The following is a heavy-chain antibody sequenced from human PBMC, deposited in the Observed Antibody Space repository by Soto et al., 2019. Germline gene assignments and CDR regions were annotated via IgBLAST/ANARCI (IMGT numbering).Heavy chain of an antibody. V-gene: IGHV4-59*01. Sequence: SETLSRTCTVSGGSISNYYCSWIRQPPGRGLEWIGYIYYSGSTNYNPALKSRVTISVGTSKNQFSLKLSSVTAADTAIYYCARAIAAAGLAFDYWGQGTLVTVSS. CDR2: IYYSGST. J-gene: IGHJ4*02. CDR3: ARAIAAAGLAFDY. CDR1: GGSISNYY. D-gene: IGHD6-13*01.